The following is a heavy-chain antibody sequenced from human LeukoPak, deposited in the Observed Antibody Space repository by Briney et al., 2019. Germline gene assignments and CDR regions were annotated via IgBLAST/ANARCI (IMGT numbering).Heavy chain of an antibody. CDR3: ARDPQGGVPPGQFDY. Sequence: GASVKVSCKASGYTFTSYGISWVRQAPGQGLEWMGGIIPIFGTANYAQKFQGRVTITADESTSTAHMELSSLRSEDTAVYYCARDPQGGVPPGQFDYWGQGTLVTVSS. CDR2: IIPIFGTA. J-gene: IGHJ4*02. V-gene: IGHV1-69*13. CDR1: GYTFTSYG. D-gene: IGHD3-16*01.